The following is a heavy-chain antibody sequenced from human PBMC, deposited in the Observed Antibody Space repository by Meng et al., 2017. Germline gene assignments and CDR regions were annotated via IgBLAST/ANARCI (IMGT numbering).Heavy chain of an antibody. J-gene: IGHJ4*02. D-gene: IGHD3-9*01. CDR3: AREYYDILTGYYADY. Sequence: LRLSCTVSGGSISSGGYYWSWIRQHPGKGLEWIGYIYYSGSTYYNPSLKSRVTISVDTSKNQFSLKLSSVTAADTDVYYCAREYYDILTGYYADYWGQGTLVTVSS. CDR2: IYYSGST. V-gene: IGHV4-31*03. CDR1: GGSISSGGYY.